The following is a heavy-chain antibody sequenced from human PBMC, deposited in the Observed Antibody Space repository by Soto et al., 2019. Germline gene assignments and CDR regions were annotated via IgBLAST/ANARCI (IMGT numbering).Heavy chain of an antibody. CDR3: ARLPRSQSLYSSSWYVFDY. V-gene: IGHV5-10-1*01. CDR1: GYSFTSYW. CDR2: IDPSDSYT. Sequence: GESLKISCKGSGYSFTSYWISWVRQMPGKGLEWMGRIDPSDSYTNYSPSLQGHVTISADKSISTAYLQWSSLKASDTAMYYCARLPRSQSLYSSSWYVFDYWGQGTLVTVSS. D-gene: IGHD6-13*01. J-gene: IGHJ4*02.